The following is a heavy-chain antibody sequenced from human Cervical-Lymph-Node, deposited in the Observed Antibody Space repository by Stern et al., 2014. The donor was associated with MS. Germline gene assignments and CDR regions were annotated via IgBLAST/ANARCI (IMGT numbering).Heavy chain of an antibody. Sequence: VQLVESGADVKKPGASVKVSCKASGHTNTSFGISWVRQAPGQELEWMGWISAHHGKRNYIQKFQGRVTMTIDTSTSTDYMELRSLRSDDTAVYFCATFIATAGTFNYWGQGTRVTVSS. CDR3: ATFIATAGTFNY. V-gene: IGHV1-18*01. J-gene: IGHJ4*02. CDR2: ISAHHGKR. CDR1: GHTNTSFG. D-gene: IGHD6-25*01.